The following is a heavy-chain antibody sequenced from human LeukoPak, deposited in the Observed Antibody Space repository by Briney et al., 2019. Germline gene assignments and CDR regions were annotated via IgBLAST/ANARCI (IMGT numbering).Heavy chain of an antibody. D-gene: IGHD1-26*01. Sequence: ASVKVSCKASGYTFTRYGISWVRQAPGQGLEWMGWISVYNGNTNYAQNLQGRVTMTTDTSTNTAYMELRSLRSDGTAVYYCARDGSGSYFLDYWGQGTLVTVSS. V-gene: IGHV1-18*01. J-gene: IGHJ4*02. CDR3: ARDGSGSYFLDY. CDR2: ISVYNGNT. CDR1: GYTFTRYG.